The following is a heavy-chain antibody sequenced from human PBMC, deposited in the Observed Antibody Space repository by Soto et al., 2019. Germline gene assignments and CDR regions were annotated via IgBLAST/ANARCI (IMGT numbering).Heavy chain of an antibody. D-gene: IGHD3-3*01. CDR2: INHSGST. CDR3: ATRITVFGLLIPPFDP. V-gene: IGHV4-34*01. CDR1: GGSFSGYY. Sequence: SETLSLTCAVYGGSFSGYYWSWIRQPPGKGLEWIGEINHSGSTNYNPSLKSRVTMSVDTSKNQFSLRLSSVTAADTAIYYCATRITVFGLLIPPFDPWGQGTQVTVYS. J-gene: IGHJ5*02.